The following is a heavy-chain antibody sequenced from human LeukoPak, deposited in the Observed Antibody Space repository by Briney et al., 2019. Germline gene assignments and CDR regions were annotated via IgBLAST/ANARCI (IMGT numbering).Heavy chain of an antibody. CDR1: GLTFSSYA. CDR2: VSGSGGST. Sequence: GGSLRLSCPASGLTFSSYAMSWVRRAPGKGLEWVSAVSGSGGSTYYADSVKGRFTISRDNSKNTLYLQMNSLRAEDTAVYYCANIAVAGTGDYWGQGTLVTVSS. D-gene: IGHD6-19*01. V-gene: IGHV3-23*01. J-gene: IGHJ4*02. CDR3: ANIAVAGTGDY.